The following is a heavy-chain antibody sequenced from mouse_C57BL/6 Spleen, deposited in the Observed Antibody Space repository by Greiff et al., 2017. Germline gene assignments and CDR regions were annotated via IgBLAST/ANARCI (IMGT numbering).Heavy chain of an antibody. Sequence: EVQLQQSGPELVKPGASVKIPCKASGYTFTDYNMDWVKQSHGKSLEWIGDINPNNGGTIYNQKFKGKATLTVDKSSSTAYMELRSLTSEDTAVYYCVYSNWDAMDYWGQGTSVTVSS. J-gene: IGHJ4*01. V-gene: IGHV1-18*01. D-gene: IGHD2-5*01. CDR3: VYSNWDAMDY. CDR1: GYTFTDYN. CDR2: INPNNGGT.